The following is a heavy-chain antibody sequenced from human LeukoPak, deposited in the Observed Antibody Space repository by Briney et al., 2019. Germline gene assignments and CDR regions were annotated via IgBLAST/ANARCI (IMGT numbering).Heavy chain of an antibody. CDR1: GFTFSSYA. J-gene: IGHJ4*02. D-gene: IGHD3/OR15-3a*01. Sequence: PGGSLRLSCAASGFTFSSYAMSWVRQAPGKGLEGVSAISGSGGSTYYADSVKGRFTISRDNSKNTLYLQMNSLRAEDTAVYYCAKGRTIIGLALPRYYFDFWGQGTLVTVSS. CDR3: AKGRTIIGLALPRYYFDF. CDR2: ISGSGGST. V-gene: IGHV3-23*01.